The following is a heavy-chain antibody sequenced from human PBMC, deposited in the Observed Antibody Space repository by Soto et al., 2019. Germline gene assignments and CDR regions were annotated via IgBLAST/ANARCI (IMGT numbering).Heavy chain of an antibody. CDR3: ASITTGPTIVDY. V-gene: IGHV4-31*03. CDR2: IYYSGST. Sequence: SETLSLTCTVSGGSISSGGYYWSWIRQHPGKGLEWIGYIYYSGSTYYNPSLKSRVTISVDTSKNQFSLKLSSVTAADTAVYYCASITTGPTIVDYWGQGTLVTVSS. J-gene: IGHJ4*02. CDR1: GGSISSGGYY. D-gene: IGHD1-1*01.